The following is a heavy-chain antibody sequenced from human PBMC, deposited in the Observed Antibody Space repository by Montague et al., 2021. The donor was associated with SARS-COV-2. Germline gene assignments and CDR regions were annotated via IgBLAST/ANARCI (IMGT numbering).Heavy chain of an antibody. V-gene: IGHV2-70*11. J-gene: IGHJ6*02. Sequence: PALVKPTQTLTLTCTFSGFSLSTSGMCVSWIRQPPGKALEWLARIDWDDDKYYSTSLKTRLTISKDTSKNQVVLTMTNMDPVDTATYYCTRIVGVLLWFGELDYGMDVWGQGTTVTVSS. CDR2: IDWDDDK. D-gene: IGHD3-10*01. CDR1: GFSLSTSGMC. CDR3: TRIVGVLLWFGELDYGMDV.